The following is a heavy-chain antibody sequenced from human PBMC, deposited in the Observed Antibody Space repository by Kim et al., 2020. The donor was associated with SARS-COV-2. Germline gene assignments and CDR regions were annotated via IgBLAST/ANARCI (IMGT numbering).Heavy chain of an antibody. CDR1: GFTFSSYA. J-gene: IGHJ4*02. CDR2: ISYDGSNK. D-gene: IGHD2-15*01. Sequence: GGSLRLSCAASGFTFSSYAMHWVRQAPGKGLEWVAVISYDGSNKYYADSVKGRFTISRDNSKNTLYLQMNSLRAEDTAVYYCARGGVVSGYWGQGTLVTVSS. CDR3: ARGGVVSGY. V-gene: IGHV3-30*04.